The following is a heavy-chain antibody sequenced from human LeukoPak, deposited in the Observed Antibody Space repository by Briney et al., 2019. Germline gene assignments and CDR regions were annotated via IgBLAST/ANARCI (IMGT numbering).Heavy chain of an antibody. CDR2: IYTSGST. J-gene: IGHJ6*02. Sequence: PSETLSLTCTVSGGSISSYYWSWIRQPAGKGLEWIGRIYTSGSTNYNPSLKSRVTMSVDTSKNQFSLKLSSVNAADTAVYYCARGPCSGGSCHMDVWGQGTTVTVSS. CDR1: GGSISSYY. CDR3: ARGPCSGGSCHMDV. D-gene: IGHD2-15*01. V-gene: IGHV4-4*07.